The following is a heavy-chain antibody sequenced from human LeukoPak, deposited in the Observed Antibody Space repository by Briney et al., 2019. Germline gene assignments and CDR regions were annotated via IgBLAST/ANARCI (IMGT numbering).Heavy chain of an antibody. D-gene: IGHD2-2*02. Sequence: GGSLRLSCAASGFRFSSYWMHWVRQAPGKGLVWVSRINSDGSTTSYADSVKGRFTISRDNAKNTVYLQMNGLRAEDTAVYYCARASHYTIPFDSWGQGTLVTVSS. J-gene: IGHJ5*01. CDR2: INSDGSTT. CDR1: GFRFSSYW. V-gene: IGHV3-74*01. CDR3: ARASHYTIPFDS.